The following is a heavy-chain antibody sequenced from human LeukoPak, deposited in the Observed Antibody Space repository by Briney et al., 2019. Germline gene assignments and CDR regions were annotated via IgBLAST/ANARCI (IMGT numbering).Heavy chain of an antibody. J-gene: IGHJ3*02. V-gene: IGHV3-73*01. Sequence: PGGSLRLSCAASGFTFSDHYMDWVRQAPGKGLEWVGRIRSKANNYAAVYAASVKGRFTISRDDSKNMAYLQMNSLKTEDTAVYYCSRHDSSIVGGNDAFDIWGQGTMVTVSS. CDR1: GFTFSDHY. CDR3: SRHDSSIVGGNDAFDI. CDR2: IRSKANNYAA. D-gene: IGHD1-26*01.